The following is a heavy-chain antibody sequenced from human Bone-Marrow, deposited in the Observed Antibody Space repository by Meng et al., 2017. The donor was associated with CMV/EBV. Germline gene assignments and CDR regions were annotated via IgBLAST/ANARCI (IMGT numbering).Heavy chain of an antibody. Sequence: QVQLVQSGAEVMKPGASVKVSCKSSGCTFTGYYMHWVRQAPGQGLEWMGWINPNSGGTNYAQKFQGRVTMTRDTSISTAYMELSRLRSDDTAVYYCARAPSDYDFWSGPVRFDPWGQGTTVTVSA. CDR2: INPNSGGT. CDR1: GCTFTGYY. J-gene: IGHJ5*02. D-gene: IGHD3-3*01. V-gene: IGHV1-2*02. CDR3: ARAPSDYDFWSGPVRFDP.